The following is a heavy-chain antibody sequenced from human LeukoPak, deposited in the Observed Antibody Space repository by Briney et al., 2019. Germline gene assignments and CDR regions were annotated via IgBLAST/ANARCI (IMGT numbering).Heavy chain of an antibody. CDR2: IYHNGNA. Sequence: PSETLSLTCTVSTGSISTSGYYWSWIRQHPGQGLEWIGYIYHNGNAYFHPSLKSRASLSVDTSEDQFSLQLSSVTAADTAVYFCARVSYDTFSFDYWGQGTLVSVSS. CDR1: TGSISTSGYY. D-gene: IGHD3-9*01. J-gene: IGHJ4*02. CDR3: ARVSYDTFSFDY. V-gene: IGHV4-31*03.